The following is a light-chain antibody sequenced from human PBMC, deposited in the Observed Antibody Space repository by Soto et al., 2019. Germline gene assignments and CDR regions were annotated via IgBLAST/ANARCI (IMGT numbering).Light chain of an antibody. CDR3: QLYNGDWT. CDR2: EAS. CDR1: QSISGS. J-gene: IGKJ1*01. V-gene: IGKV1-5*03. Sequence: GDRVTITCRASQSISGSLAWYQQKPGKAPKLLIYEASNLKSGVPSRFSGSGSGTEYTLTISSLQPDDSASYYCQLYNGDWTFGQGTRVEIK.